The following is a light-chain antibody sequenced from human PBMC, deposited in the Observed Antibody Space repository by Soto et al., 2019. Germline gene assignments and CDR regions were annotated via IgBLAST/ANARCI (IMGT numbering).Light chain of an antibody. Sequence: EIVFTQSPGTLSLSPGERATLSCRASQSVTSNYLAWYQQKPGQAPRLLIYGASSRATGIPDRFSGGGSGTDFTLTISRLEPEDFAVYYCQQFSSYPRTFGGGTKVDIK. CDR1: QSVTSNY. J-gene: IGKJ4*01. CDR3: QQFSSYPRT. CDR2: GAS. V-gene: IGKV3-20*01.